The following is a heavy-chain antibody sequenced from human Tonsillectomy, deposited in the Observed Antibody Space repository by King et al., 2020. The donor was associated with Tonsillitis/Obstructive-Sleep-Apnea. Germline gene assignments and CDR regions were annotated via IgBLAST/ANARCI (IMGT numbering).Heavy chain of an antibody. D-gene: IGHD3-22*01. CDR1: GFTFSDYA. CDR2: ISYGGTNN. CDR3: AREGIYDSSGHADAFDI. J-gene: IGHJ3*02. V-gene: IGHV3-30*04. Sequence: VQLVESGGGVVQPGRSLRLSCAASGFTFSDYAIHWVRQAPGKGLEWVAVISYGGTNNYYTDSVRGRFIISRDNSRNTLDLQMNSLRAEDTAVYYCAREGIYDSSGHADAFDIWGQGTMVTVSS.